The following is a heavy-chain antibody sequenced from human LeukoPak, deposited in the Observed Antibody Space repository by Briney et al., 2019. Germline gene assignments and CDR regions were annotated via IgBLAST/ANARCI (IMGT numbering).Heavy chain of an antibody. CDR1: GFTFSSYA. CDR3: ARPAGYSHGTDAFDI. Sequence: GGSLRLSCAASGFTFSSYAMHWVRQAPGKGLEWVAVISYDGSNKYYADSVKGRFTISRDNSKNTLYLQMNSLRAEDTAVYYCARPAGYSHGTDAFDIWGQGTMVTVSS. J-gene: IGHJ3*02. CDR2: ISYDGSNK. D-gene: IGHD5-12*01. V-gene: IGHV3-30-3*01.